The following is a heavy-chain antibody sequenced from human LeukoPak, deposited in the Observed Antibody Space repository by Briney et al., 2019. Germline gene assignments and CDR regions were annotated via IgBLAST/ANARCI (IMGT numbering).Heavy chain of an antibody. CDR3: AREYSASEH. D-gene: IGHD5-12*01. CDR2: IDPYTGNT. Sequence: ASVKVSCKASGYTFVGYYLHWVRQAPGQGLEWMAWIDPYTGNTHYAQKFQGRITVTRDTSVSTTYLELSWLTSDDTARYYCAREYSASEHWGQGTLVTVSS. CDR1: GYTFVGYY. J-gene: IGHJ4*02. V-gene: IGHV1-2*02.